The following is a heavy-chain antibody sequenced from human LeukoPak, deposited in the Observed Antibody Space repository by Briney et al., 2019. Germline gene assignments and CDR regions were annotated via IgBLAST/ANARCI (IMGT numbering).Heavy chain of an antibody. CDR3: ASPRITMVRGVHIQDPYYYYYYGMDV. D-gene: IGHD3-10*01. CDR2: INPNSGGT. J-gene: IGHJ6*02. Sequence: ASVKVSCKASGYTFTGYYMHWVRQAPGQGLEWMGWINPNSGGTNYAQKFQGRVTMTRDTSISTAYMELSRLRSDDTAVYYCASPRITMVRGVHIQDPYYYYYYGMDVWGQGTTVTVSS. CDR1: GYTFTGYY. V-gene: IGHV1-2*02.